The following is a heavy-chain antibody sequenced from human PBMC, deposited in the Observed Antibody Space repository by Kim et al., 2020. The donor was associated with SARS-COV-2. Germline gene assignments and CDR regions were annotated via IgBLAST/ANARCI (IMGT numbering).Heavy chain of an antibody. J-gene: IGHJ6*02. Sequence: SETLSLTCTVSGGSISSGSYYWSWIRQPAGKGLEWIGRIYTSGSTNYNPSLKSRVTISVDTSKNQFSLKLSSVTAADTAVYYCAREAPNYYGSGKEYYYYGMDVWGQGTTVTVSS. V-gene: IGHV4-61*02. CDR2: IYTSGST. CDR1: GGSISSGSYY. CDR3: AREAPNYYGSGKEYYYYGMDV. D-gene: IGHD3-10*01.